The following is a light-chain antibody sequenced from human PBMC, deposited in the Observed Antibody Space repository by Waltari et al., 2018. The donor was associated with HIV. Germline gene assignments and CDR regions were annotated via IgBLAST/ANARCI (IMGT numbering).Light chain of an antibody. Sequence: QSALTQPPSASGSPGQSVTISCTGTSSDVGAYNYVSWYQQHPGKAPKLMISEVNKRPSGVPDRFSGSKSGNTASLTVSGLQAEDEADYYCYSYAGSGTFVFGTGTRVTVL. CDR1: SSDVGAYNY. CDR2: EVN. CDR3: YSYAGSGTFV. V-gene: IGLV2-8*01. J-gene: IGLJ1*01.